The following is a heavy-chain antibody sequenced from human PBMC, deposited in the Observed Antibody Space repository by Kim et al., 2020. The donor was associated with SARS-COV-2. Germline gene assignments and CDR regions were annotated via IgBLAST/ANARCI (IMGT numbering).Heavy chain of an antibody. CDR3: TTSLRYFDWSDAFDI. J-gene: IGHJ3*02. D-gene: IGHD3-9*01. V-gene: IGHV3-15*01. Sequence: APVKGRFTISRDDSKNTLYLQMNSLKTEDTAVYYCTTSLRYFDWSDAFDIWGQGTMVTVSS.